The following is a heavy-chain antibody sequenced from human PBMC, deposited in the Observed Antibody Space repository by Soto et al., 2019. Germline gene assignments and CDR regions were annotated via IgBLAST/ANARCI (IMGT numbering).Heavy chain of an antibody. CDR2: INPKSGGT. V-gene: IGHV1-2*02. Sequence: ASVKVSCKXSGYTFTDYYLHWVRQAPGQGLEWMGWINPKSGGTNYAQKFQGRVTMTRDTSISTVYMELSRLRSDDTAVYYCARVPCITSSCSALNWFDPWGQGTLVTVSS. J-gene: IGHJ5*02. D-gene: IGHD3-10*01. CDR3: ARVPCITSSCSALNWFDP. CDR1: GYTFTDYY.